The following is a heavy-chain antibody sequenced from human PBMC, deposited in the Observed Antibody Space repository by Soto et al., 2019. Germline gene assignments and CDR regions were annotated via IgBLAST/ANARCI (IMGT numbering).Heavy chain of an antibody. Sequence: EVQLLESGGGLVQPGGSLRLSCAASGFTFSSYAMSWVRQAPGKGLEWVSAISGSGGSTYYADSEKGRFTISRDNSKNTLYLQMNSLRAEDTAVCYCAKVMNQWVYCSGGSCYLGWDYWGQGTLVTVSS. CDR3: AKVMNQWVYCSGGSCYLGWDY. CDR1: GFTFSSYA. D-gene: IGHD2-15*01. J-gene: IGHJ4*02. CDR2: ISGSGGST. V-gene: IGHV3-23*01.